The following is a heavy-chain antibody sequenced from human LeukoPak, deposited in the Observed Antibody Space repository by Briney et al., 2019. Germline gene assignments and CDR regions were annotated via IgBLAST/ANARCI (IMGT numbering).Heavy chain of an antibody. CDR3: ARLTNTGNYKYYFDY. V-gene: IGHV4-59*08. CDR2: IHYSGST. J-gene: IGHJ4*02. Sequence: SETLSLTCTVSGGSISNYFWSWIRQSPGKGLEWIGYIHYSGSTNYNPSLRSRVAISVDTSKNQFSLKLSSVTAADAAVYYCARLTNTGNYKYYFDYWGQGTLVIVSS. D-gene: IGHD1-26*01. CDR1: GGSISNYF.